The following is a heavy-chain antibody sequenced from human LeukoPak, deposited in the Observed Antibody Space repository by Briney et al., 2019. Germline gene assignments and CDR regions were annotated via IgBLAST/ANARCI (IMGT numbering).Heavy chain of an antibody. CDR1: GASISSHY. D-gene: IGHD6-6*01. CDR3: ARHRAYSSSSPFDY. J-gene: IGHJ4*02. CDR2: ISDTGTT. Sequence: SETLSLTCTVSGASISSHYWSWIRQSPGKGLVWIGYISDTGTTNYNPSLKSRVTISVDTAKNQFSLSMRSVTAADTAVYYCARHRAYSSSSPFDYWGQGTLVTVSS. V-gene: IGHV4-59*08.